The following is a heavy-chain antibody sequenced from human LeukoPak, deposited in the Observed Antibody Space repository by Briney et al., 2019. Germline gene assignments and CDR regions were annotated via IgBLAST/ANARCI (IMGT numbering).Heavy chain of an antibody. CDR2: INSDGSST. V-gene: IGHV3-74*01. D-gene: IGHD3-22*01. J-gene: IGHJ4*02. Sequence: GGSLRLSCAASGFTFSSYWMHWVRQAPGKGLVWVSRINSDGSSTSYADSVKGRFTTSRDNAKNTLYLQMNSLRAEDTAVYCCALLDYYDSSGFDYWGQGTLVTVSS. CDR1: GFTFSSYW. CDR3: ALLDYYDSSGFDY.